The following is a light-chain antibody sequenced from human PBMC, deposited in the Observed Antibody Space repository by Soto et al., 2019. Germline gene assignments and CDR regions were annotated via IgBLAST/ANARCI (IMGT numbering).Light chain of an antibody. CDR1: QDISNY. Sequence: DIQMTQSPSSLSASVGDRVTITCQASQDISNYLNWYQQKPGKAPKLLIYDASNLETGVPSRFSGSGSGTDFTFTTSSLQPEDIATYYCQQYDNLPPYTFGQGTKVDIK. J-gene: IGKJ2*01. CDR2: DAS. CDR3: QQYDNLPPYT. V-gene: IGKV1-33*01.